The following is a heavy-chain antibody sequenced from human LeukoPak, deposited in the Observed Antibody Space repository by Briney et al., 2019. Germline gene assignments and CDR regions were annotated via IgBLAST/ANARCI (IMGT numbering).Heavy chain of an antibody. CDR3: ARMSDIVVVVAGGPLGY. Sequence: ASVKVSCKASGYTFTSYYMHWVRQAPGQGLEWMGIINPSGGSTSYAQKLQGRVTMTRDTSTSTVYMELSSLRSEDTAVYYCARMSDIVVVVAGGPLGYWGQGTLVTVSS. CDR2: INPSGGST. V-gene: IGHV1-46*01. J-gene: IGHJ4*02. D-gene: IGHD2-15*01. CDR1: GYTFTSYY.